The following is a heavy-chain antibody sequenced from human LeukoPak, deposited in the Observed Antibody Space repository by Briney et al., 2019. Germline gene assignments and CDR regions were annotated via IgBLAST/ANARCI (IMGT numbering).Heavy chain of an antibody. V-gene: IGHV3-11*06. CDR1: GFTFSDYY. J-gene: IGHJ4*02. Sequence: PGGSLRPSCAASGFTFSDYYMSWIRQAPGKGLEWVSYISSSSSYTNYADSVKGRFTISRDNAKNSLYLQMNSLRAEDTAVYYCARVQGYCSSTSCSLWDYWGQGTLVTVPS. D-gene: IGHD2-2*01. CDR3: ARVQGYCSSTSCSLWDY. CDR2: ISSSSSYT.